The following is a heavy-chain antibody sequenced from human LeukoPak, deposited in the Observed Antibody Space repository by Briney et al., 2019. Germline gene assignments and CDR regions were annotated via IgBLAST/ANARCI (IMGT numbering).Heavy chain of an antibody. V-gene: IGHV4-59*01. D-gene: IGHD5-18*01. CDR2: IYYSGST. CDR1: GGSISNYY. CDR3: ARGGGGVTAMADY. Sequence: SETLSLTCTFSGGSISNYYWSWIRQPPGKGLEWIGYIYYSGSTNYNPSLKSRVTISVDTSKNQFSLKLSSVTAADTAVYYCARGGGGVTAMADYWGQGTLVTVSS. J-gene: IGHJ4*02.